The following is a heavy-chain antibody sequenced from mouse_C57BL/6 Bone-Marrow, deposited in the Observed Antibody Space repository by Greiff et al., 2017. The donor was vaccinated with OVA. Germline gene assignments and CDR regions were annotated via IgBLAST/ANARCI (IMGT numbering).Heavy chain of an antibody. V-gene: IGHV5-6*02. CDR2: ISSGGSYT. Sequence: DVKLVESGGDLVKPGGSLKLSCAASGFTFSSYGMSWVRQTPDKRLEWVATISSGGSYTYYPDSVKGRFTISRDNAKNTLYLQMSSLKSEDTAMDYCARQGGYYGWFAYWGQGTLVTVSA. CDR1: GFTFSSYG. J-gene: IGHJ3*01. CDR3: ARQGGYYGWFAY. D-gene: IGHD2-3*01.